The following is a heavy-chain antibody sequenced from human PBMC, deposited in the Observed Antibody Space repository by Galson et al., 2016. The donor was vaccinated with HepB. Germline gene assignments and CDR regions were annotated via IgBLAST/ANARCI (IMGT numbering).Heavy chain of an antibody. CDR3: ARGNYGSGSYSQYGMDV. Sequence: SLRLSCAASGFTFSNYDMHWVRQVTGKGLEWVSAIGTASHTYYLGSVKGRFTIPRENAKNSLYLQMNSLRVGDTAVYYCARGNYGSGSYSQYGMDVWGQGTTVTVSS. CDR2: IGTASHT. J-gene: IGHJ6*02. CDR1: GFTFSNYD. D-gene: IGHD3-10*01. V-gene: IGHV3-13*01.